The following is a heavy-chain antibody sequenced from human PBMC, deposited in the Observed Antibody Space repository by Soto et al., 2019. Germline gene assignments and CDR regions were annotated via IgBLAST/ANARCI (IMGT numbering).Heavy chain of an antibody. Sequence: ASVKVSCKASGYTFTSYGISWVRQAPGQGLEWMGWISAYNGNTNYAQKLQGRVTMTTDTSTSTAYMELRSLRSDDTAVHYCARDYYDSSGYYYVDDAFDIWGQGTMVTVSS. CDR2: ISAYNGNT. J-gene: IGHJ3*02. CDR3: ARDYYDSSGYYYVDDAFDI. V-gene: IGHV1-18*01. CDR1: GYTFTSYG. D-gene: IGHD3-22*01.